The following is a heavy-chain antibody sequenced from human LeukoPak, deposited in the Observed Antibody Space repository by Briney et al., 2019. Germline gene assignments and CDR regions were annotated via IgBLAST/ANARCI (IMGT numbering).Heavy chain of an antibody. CDR3: ARGGYDFWSGYSIGAFDI. V-gene: IGHV4-38-2*02. J-gene: IGHJ3*02. CDR1: GYSISSGYY. D-gene: IGHD3-3*01. Sequence: SETLSLTCTVSGYSISSGYYWGWIRQPPGKGLEWIGSIYHSGSTYYNPSLKSRVTISVDTSKNQFSLKLSPVTAADTAVYYCARGGYDFWSGYSIGAFDIWGQGTMVTVSS. CDR2: IYHSGST.